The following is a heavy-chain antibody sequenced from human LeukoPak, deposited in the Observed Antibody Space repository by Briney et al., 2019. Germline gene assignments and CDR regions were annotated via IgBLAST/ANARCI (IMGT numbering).Heavy chain of an antibody. D-gene: IGHD3-9*01. J-gene: IGHJ4*02. V-gene: IGHV6-1*01. CDR1: GDSVSSNNGA. Sequence: SQTLSLICAISGDSVSSNNGAWNWIRQSPSRVLEWLGRTYYRSKWYNDYAGSLMSRITISPDTSKNQFSLQVYSVTPEDTAVYYCARDVGTTGWHTYDFWGQGTLVTVSS. CDR3: ARDVGTTGWHTYDF. CDR2: TYYRSKWYN.